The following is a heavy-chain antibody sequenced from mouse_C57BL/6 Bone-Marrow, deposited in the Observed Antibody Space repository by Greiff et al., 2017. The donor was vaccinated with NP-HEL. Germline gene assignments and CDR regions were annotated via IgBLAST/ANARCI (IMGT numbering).Heavy chain of an antibody. CDR2: IDPSDSYT. V-gene: IGHV1-69*01. J-gene: IGHJ1*03. CDR3: ARIYYGNYDWYFDV. Sequence: QVQLQQPGAELVMPGASVKLSCKASGYTFTSYWMHWVKQRPGQGLEWIGEIDPSDSYTNYNQKFKGKSTLTVDKSSSTAYMQLSSLTSEDSAVYYGARIYYGNYDWYFDVWGTGTTVTVSS. CDR1: GYTFTSYW. D-gene: IGHD2-1*01.